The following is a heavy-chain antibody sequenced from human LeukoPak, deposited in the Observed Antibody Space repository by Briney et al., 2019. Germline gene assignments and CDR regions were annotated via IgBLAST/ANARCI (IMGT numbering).Heavy chain of an antibody. Sequence: GASVKVSCEASGYTFTGYYIHWVRQAPGQGLEWMGRINSNSGGTKYGQTFQDRVTMTRDTSISTASMELSRLRSDDTAVYYCAREQGVSGTYGVDYWGQGTLVTVSS. D-gene: IGHD1-26*01. J-gene: IGHJ4*02. CDR2: INSNSGGT. CDR3: AREQGVSGTYGVDY. V-gene: IGHV1-2*06. CDR1: GYTFTGYY.